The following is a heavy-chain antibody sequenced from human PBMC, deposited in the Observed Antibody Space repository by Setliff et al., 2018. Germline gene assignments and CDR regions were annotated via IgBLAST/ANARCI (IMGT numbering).Heavy chain of an antibody. CDR1: GGTFSSYA. D-gene: IGHD3-10*01. CDR2: IIPILGIA. V-gene: IGHV1-69*10. CDR3: ARSKRLWFGELSDDYYYYYGMDV. Sequence: GASVKVSCKASGGTFSSYAISWMRQAPGRGLEWMGGIIPILGIANYAQKFQGRVTITADESTSTAYMELSSLRSEDTAVYYCARSKRLWFGELSDDYYYYYGMDVWGQGTTVTVSS. J-gene: IGHJ6*02.